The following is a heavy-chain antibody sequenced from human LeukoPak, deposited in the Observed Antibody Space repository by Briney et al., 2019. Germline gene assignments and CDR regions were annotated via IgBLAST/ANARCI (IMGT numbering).Heavy chain of an antibody. J-gene: IGHJ4*02. Sequence: ASVKVSCKASGYTFTNYDINWVRQATGQGLEWMGWIHPNSGNTGYTQNFQGRVTITRNTSISTAYMELSSLRSEDTAVYYCARHGNYYGSGSYYWGQGTLVTVSS. V-gene: IGHV1-8*03. CDR3: ARHGNYYGSGSYY. D-gene: IGHD3-10*01. CDR1: GYTFTNYD. CDR2: IHPNSGNT.